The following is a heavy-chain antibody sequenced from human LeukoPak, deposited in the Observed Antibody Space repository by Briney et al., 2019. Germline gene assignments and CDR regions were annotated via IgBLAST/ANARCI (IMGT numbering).Heavy chain of an antibody. V-gene: IGHV3-23*01. D-gene: IGHD3-16*01. J-gene: IGHJ4*02. Sequence: GGSLRLSCAASGFTFSSYAMNWVRQAPGKGLEWVSGSSGSGGSKYYADSVKGRFTISRDNSKNTLYLQMNSLRVDDTAVYYCAKGWGSYEAMDYWGQGTLVTVSS. CDR1: GFTFSSYA. CDR3: AKGWGSYEAMDY. CDR2: SSGSGGSK.